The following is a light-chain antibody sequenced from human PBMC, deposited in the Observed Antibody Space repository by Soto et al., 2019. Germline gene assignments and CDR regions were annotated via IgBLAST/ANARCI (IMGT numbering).Light chain of an antibody. CDR1: QSVSSN. CDR3: EYYGSSIT. V-gene: IGKV3-20*01. Sequence: EIVMTQSPATLSVSPGERATLSCRASQSVSSNLAWYQQKPGQAPRLLIHGTSNRATGIPDRFSGSGSGTDFTLTFSRLEPEDFAVYYCEYYGSSITFGGGTKVDIK. J-gene: IGKJ4*01. CDR2: GTS.